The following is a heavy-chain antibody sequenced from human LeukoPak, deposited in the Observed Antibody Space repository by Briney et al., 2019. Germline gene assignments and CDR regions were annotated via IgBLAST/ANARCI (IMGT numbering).Heavy chain of an antibody. CDR2: ISVYNGNT. D-gene: IGHD4-23*01. CDR1: GYTFSIYG. J-gene: IGHJ4*02. CDR3: ARQGYSGHSQGAADY. Sequence: ASVKVSCKASGYTFSIYGFSWVRQAPGQGLEWMGWISVYNGNTNYAQKFQGRVTMTTDTSTSTAHMELRSLRSEDTAVYYCARQGYSGHSQGAADYWGQGTLVTVSS. V-gene: IGHV1-18*01.